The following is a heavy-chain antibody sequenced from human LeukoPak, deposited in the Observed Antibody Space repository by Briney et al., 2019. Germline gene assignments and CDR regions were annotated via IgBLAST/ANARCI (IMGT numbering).Heavy chain of an antibody. D-gene: IGHD6-19*01. CDR1: GFSLSTSGVG. V-gene: IGHV2-5*01. CDR2: IYWNDDK. Sequence: SGPTLVNPTQTLTLTCTFSGFSLSTSGVGVGWIRQPPGKALEWLALIYWNDDKRYSPSLKSRLTITKDTSKNQVVLTMTNMDPVDTATYYCAHRGGEPGYSSGWYFRYWGQGTLVTVSS. CDR3: AHRGGEPGYSSGWYFRY. J-gene: IGHJ4*02.